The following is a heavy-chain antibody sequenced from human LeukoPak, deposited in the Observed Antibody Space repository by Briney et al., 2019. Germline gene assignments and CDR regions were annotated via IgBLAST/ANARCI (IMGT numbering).Heavy chain of an antibody. V-gene: IGHV4-61*09. J-gene: IGHJ6*03. CDR1: GGSISSGNYY. D-gene: IGHD1-26*01. CDR3: ARDNSFSFYCGSLDLWYYYYMDV. CDR2: IYTSGST. Sequence: PSETLSLTCTVSGGSISSGNYYWSWIRQPAGKGLEWIGHIYTSGSTNYNPSLKSRVTISVDTSKNQFSLRLSSVTAADTAVYYCARDNSFSFYCGSLDLWYYYYMDVWAKGPRSPSP.